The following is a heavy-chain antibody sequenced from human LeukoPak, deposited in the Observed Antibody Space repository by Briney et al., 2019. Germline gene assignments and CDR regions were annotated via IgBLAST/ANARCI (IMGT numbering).Heavy chain of an antibody. Sequence: PSETLSLTCTVSGGSISSGGYYWSWIRQHPGKGLEWIGYIYYSGSTYYNPSLKSRVTISVDTSKNQFSLKLSSVTAADTAVYYCARDAMHYDFWSGYLGWFDPWGQGTLSPSPQ. V-gene: IGHV4-31*03. CDR2: IYYSGST. D-gene: IGHD3-3*01. J-gene: IGHJ5*02. CDR1: GGSISSGGYY. CDR3: ARDAMHYDFWSGYLGWFDP.